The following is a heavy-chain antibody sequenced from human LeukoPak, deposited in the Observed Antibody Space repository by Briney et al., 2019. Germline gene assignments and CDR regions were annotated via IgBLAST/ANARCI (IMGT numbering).Heavy chain of an antibody. CDR2: IFYRGST. Sequence: SETLSLTCTVSGASVSSGGYYWAWIRQNPGKGLEWIGYIFYRGSTNYNPSLKSRVTISVDTSKNQFSLKLSSVTAADTAVYYCAGMRITTPTVRTLDYWGQGTLVTVSS. V-gene: IGHV4-61*08. CDR3: AGMRITTPTVRTLDY. J-gene: IGHJ4*02. CDR1: GASVSSGGYY. D-gene: IGHD1-14*01.